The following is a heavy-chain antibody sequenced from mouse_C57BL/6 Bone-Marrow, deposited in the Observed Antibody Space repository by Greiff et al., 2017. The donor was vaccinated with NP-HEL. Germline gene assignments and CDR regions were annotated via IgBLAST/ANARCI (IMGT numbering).Heavy chain of an antibody. CDR3: ARQKGYDSPWFAY. D-gene: IGHD2-4*01. V-gene: IGHV5-12*01. J-gene: IGHJ3*01. CDR1: GFTFSDYY. CDR2: ISNGGGST. Sequence: EVMLVESGGGLVQPGGSLKLSCAASGFTFSDYYMYWVRQTPEKRLEWVAYISNGGGSTYYPDTVKGRFTISRDNAKNTLDLQMIRLKSEDTAMYYCARQKGYDSPWFAYWGQGTLVTVSA.